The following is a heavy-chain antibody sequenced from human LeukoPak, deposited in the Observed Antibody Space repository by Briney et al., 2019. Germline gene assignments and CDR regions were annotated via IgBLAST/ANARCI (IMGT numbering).Heavy chain of an antibody. V-gene: IGHV4-34*01. CDR3: ARVSYCSSTSCPTYYMDV. CDR1: GFTFSSYS. CDR2: INHSGST. Sequence: GSLRLSCAASGFTFSSYSMNWVRQPPGKGLEWIGEINHSGSTNYNPSLKSRVTISVDTSKNQFSLKLSSVTAADTAVYYCARVSYCSSTSCPTYYMDVWGKGTTVTVSS. J-gene: IGHJ6*03. D-gene: IGHD2-2*01.